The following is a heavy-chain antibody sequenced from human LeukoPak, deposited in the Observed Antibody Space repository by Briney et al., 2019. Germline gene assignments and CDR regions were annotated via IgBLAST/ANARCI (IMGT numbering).Heavy chain of an antibody. D-gene: IGHD3-16*01. J-gene: IGHJ4*02. Sequence: GGSLRLSCAASGFTFSSYAMSWVRQAPGKGLEWVSAISGSGGSTFYADSVKGRFTLSRDESRNTVYLQMNNLRVEDTAEYFCAKASWVSSADAVLWGQGTLVTVSS. CDR2: ISGSGGST. V-gene: IGHV3-23*01. CDR3: AKASWVSSADAVL. CDR1: GFTFSSYA.